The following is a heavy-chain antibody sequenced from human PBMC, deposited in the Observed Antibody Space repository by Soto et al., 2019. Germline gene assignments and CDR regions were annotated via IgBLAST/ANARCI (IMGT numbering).Heavy chain of an antibody. J-gene: IGHJ5*02. CDR3: ARLEGIGVAGQVNWFAP. Sequence: SETLSLTCTVSGGSISSYYWSWIRQPPGKGLEWIGYIYYSGSTNYNPSLKSRVTISVDTSKNQFSLKLSSVTAADTAAYYCARLEGIGVAGQVNWFAPWGQGTLVTVSS. CDR2: IYYSGST. V-gene: IGHV4-59*08. CDR1: GGSISSYY. D-gene: IGHD6-19*01.